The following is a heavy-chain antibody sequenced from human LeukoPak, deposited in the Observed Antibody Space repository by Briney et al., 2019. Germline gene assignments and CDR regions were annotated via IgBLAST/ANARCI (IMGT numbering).Heavy chain of an antibody. CDR2: INHSGSI. J-gene: IGHJ4*02. CDR3: ARGDYGEDY. Sequence: SETLSLTCAVYGGSFSGYYWSWIRQPPGKGLEWIGEINHSGSINYNPSLKSRVTISVDTSKNQFSLKLSSVTAADTAVYYCARGDYGEDYWGQGTLVTVSS. CDR1: GGSFSGYY. D-gene: IGHD4-17*01. V-gene: IGHV4-34*01.